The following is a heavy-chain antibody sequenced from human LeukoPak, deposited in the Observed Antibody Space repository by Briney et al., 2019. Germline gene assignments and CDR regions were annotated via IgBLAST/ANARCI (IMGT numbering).Heavy chain of an antibody. Sequence: GGSLRLSCAASGFTVSSNYMSWVRQAPGKELEWVSVIYSGGSTYYADSVKGRFTISRDISKNTLYLQMNSLRAEDTAVYYCAREDGSGSYPGYYYGMDVWGQGTTVTVSS. CDR1: GFTVSSNY. J-gene: IGHJ6*02. V-gene: IGHV3-66*01. CDR2: IYSGGST. D-gene: IGHD3-10*01. CDR3: AREDGSGSYPGYYYGMDV.